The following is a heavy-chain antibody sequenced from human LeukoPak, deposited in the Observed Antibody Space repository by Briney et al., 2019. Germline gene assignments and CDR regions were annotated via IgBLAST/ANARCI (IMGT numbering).Heavy chain of an antibody. CDR3: ARGRDSSGYYFWFDP. J-gene: IGHJ5*02. CDR1: GGSFSGYY. CDR2: INHSGST. D-gene: IGHD3-22*01. Sequence: PSETLSLTCAVYGGSFSGYYWSWIRQPPGKGLEWIGEINHSGSTNYNPSLKSRVTISVDTSKNQFSLKLSSVTAADTAVYYCARGRDSSGYYFWFDPWGQGTLVTASS. V-gene: IGHV4-34*01.